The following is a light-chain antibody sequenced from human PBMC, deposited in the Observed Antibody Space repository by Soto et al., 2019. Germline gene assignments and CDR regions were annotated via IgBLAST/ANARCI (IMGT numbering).Light chain of an antibody. Sequence: QSVLTQPASVSGSPGQSITISCTGTSSDVGGYNSVSWYQQHPGKAPKLMIYEVSNRPSGVSNRFSGSKSGNTASLTISGLQAEDEADYYCSSYTTSSTILYVLGTGTQLTVL. CDR2: EVS. J-gene: IGLJ1*01. CDR3: SSYTTSSTILYV. V-gene: IGLV2-14*01. CDR1: SSDVGGYNS.